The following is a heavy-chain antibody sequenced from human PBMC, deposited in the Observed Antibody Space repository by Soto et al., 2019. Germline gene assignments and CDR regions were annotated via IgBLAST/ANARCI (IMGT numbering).Heavy chain of an antibody. D-gene: IGHD3-3*01. CDR1: GYTFTSYG. CDR2: ISAYNGNT. J-gene: IGHJ6*03. Sequence: GASVKLSCKASGYTFTSYGISWVRQAPGQGLEWMGWISAYNGNTNYAQKLQGRVTMTTDTSTSTAYMEVRSLRSDDTAVYYCARDGDTILNYYYYMDVWGKGTTVTVSS. V-gene: IGHV1-18*01. CDR3: ARDGDTILNYYYYMDV.